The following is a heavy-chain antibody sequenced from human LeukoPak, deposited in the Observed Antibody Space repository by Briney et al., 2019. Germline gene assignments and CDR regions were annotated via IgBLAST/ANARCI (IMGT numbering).Heavy chain of an antibody. V-gene: IGHV3-23*01. Sequence: GGSLRLPCAASGFTFSSYAMSWVRQAPGKWLEWVSAISGSGGSTYYADSVKGRFTISRDNSKNTLYLQMNSLRAEDTAVYYCAKGTAAATTPFDYWGQGTLVTVSS. CDR3: AKGTAAATTPFDY. CDR1: GFTFSSYA. J-gene: IGHJ4*02. CDR2: ISGSGGST. D-gene: IGHD6-13*01.